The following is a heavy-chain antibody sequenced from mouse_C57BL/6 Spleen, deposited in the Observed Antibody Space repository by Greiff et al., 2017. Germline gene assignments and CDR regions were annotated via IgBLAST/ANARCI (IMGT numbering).Heavy chain of an antibody. Sequence: VQLQQSGAELARPGASVKMSCKASGYTFTSYTMHWVKQRPGQGLEWIGYINPSSGYTKYNQKFKDKATLTAEKSSSTAYMQLSSLTSEDSAVYYCARRQDYILYFDVWGTGTTVTVSS. D-gene: IGHD2-12*01. V-gene: IGHV1-4*01. J-gene: IGHJ1*03. CDR3: ARRQDYILYFDV. CDR1: GYTFTSYT. CDR2: INPSSGYT.